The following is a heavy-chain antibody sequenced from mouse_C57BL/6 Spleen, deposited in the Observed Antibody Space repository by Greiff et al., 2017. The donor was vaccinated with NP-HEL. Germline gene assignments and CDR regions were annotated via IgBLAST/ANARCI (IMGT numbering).Heavy chain of an antibody. V-gene: IGHV5-12*01. D-gene: IGHD2-3*01. CDR3: ARHSGYYYFDY. CDR1: GFTFSDYY. CDR2: ISNGGGST. Sequence: VESGGGLVQPGGSLKLSCAASGFTFSDYYMYWVRQTPEKRLEWVAYISNGGGSTYYPDTVKGRFPISRDNAKNTLYLQMSRLKSEDTAMYYCARHSGYYYFDYWGQGTTLTVSS. J-gene: IGHJ2*01.